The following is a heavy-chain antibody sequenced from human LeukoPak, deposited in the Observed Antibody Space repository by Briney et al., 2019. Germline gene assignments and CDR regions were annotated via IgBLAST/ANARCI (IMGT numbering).Heavy chain of an antibody. V-gene: IGHV4-30-4*01. J-gene: IGHJ4*02. Sequence: KSSETLSLTCTVSGGSISSGDYSWSWIRQPPGKGLEWIGYIYYSGSTYYNPSLKSRVTISVDTSKNQFSLKLSSVTAADTAVYYCARVSSSSSVDYWGQGTLVTVSS. D-gene: IGHD6-6*01. CDR1: GGSISSGDYS. CDR2: IYYSGST. CDR3: ARVSSSSSVDY.